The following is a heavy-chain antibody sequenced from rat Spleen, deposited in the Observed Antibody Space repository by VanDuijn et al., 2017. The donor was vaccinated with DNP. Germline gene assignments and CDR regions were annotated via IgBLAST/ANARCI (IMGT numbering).Heavy chain of an antibody. V-gene: IGHV3-1*01. Sequence: EVQLQESGPGLVKPSQSLSLTCSVTGYSITSTYWGWIRKFPGNKLEWTGHISYSGSTTYNPSLKSRISITRDTSNNQFFLQLSSVTTEDTATYYCARWNIGTSTLDYWGQGVMVTVSS. D-gene: IGHD1-5*01. CDR3: ARWNIGTSTLDY. CDR2: ISYSGST. J-gene: IGHJ2*01. CDR1: GYSITSTY.